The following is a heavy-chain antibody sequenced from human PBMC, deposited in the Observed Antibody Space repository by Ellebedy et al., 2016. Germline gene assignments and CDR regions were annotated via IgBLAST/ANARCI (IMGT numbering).Heavy chain of an antibody. CDR2: IYYTGSP. Sequence: GSLRLSXSVSGDTISSSRYYWGWIRQSPGKGLEWIGSIYYTGSPYYNPSLRSRVTISVETSKNQLSLKLTSVTATDTAVYYCARSLAVVLMVYDSWGQGTLVTVSS. CDR1: GDTISSSRYY. J-gene: IGHJ4*02. CDR3: ARSLAVVLMVYDS. D-gene: IGHD2-8*01. V-gene: IGHV4-39*01.